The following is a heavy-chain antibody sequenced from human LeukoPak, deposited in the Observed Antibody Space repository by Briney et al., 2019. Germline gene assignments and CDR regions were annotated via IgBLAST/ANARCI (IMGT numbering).Heavy chain of an antibody. CDR2: ISSSSSYI. CDR1: GFTFSSYS. V-gene: IGHV3-21*04. Sequence: PGGSLRLSCAASGFTFSSYSMNWVRQAPGKGLEWVSSISSSSSYIYYADSVKGRFTISRDNAKNSLYLQMNSLRAEDTALYYCAKDLEGSGWDNWFDPWGQGTLVTVSS. J-gene: IGHJ5*02. CDR3: AKDLEGSGWDNWFDP. D-gene: IGHD6-19*01.